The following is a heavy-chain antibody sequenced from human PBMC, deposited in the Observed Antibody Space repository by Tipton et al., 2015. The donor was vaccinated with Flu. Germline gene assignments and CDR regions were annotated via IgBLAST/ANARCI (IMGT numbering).Heavy chain of an antibody. CDR3: ARRKAAKAAFYI. CDR2: IYHTGNT. V-gene: IGHV4-38-2*01. D-gene: IGHD2-15*01. Sequence: TLSLTCSVSGDSIVSGYYWGWIRQSPGQGLEWIGNIYHTGNTYYNPSLKSRVTISVDTSKNQFSLKLSSVTAADTAVDYCARRKAAKAAFYIWGQGTMVTVSS. CDR1: GDSIVSGYY. J-gene: IGHJ3*02.